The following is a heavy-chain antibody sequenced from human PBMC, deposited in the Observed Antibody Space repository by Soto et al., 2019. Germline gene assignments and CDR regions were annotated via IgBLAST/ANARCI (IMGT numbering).Heavy chain of an antibody. V-gene: IGHV4-59*01. CDR2: VYNSGST. CDR3: ARRTPCDYGDYYFDY. CDR1: GGSISSYY. Sequence: QVQLQESGPGLVKPSETLSLTCTVSGGSISSYYWSWIRQPPGKGLEWIGYVYNSGSTNYNPSLKSRVTISVDTSKNQFSLKLTSLTAADTAVYYCARRTPCDYGDYYFDYWGQGILVTVST. J-gene: IGHJ4*02. D-gene: IGHD4-17*01.